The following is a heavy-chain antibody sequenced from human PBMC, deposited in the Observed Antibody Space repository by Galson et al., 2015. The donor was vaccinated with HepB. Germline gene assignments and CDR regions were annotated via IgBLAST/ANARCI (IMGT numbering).Heavy chain of an antibody. CDR3: ATARYSTSPPDN. D-gene: IGHD5-12*01. CDR1: GYTFTNYG. Sequence: SVKVSCKASGYTFTNYGISWVRQAPGQGLEWMAWISGYNGNTNYAQRFQDRITLTTVTSTRTAYMELRSLTSDDTAVFYYATARYSTSPPDNWGQGTLITVSS. CDR2: ISGYNGNT. J-gene: IGHJ4*02. V-gene: IGHV1-18*01.